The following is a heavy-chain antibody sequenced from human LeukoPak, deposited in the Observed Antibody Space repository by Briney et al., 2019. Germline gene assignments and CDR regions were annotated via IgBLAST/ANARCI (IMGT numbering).Heavy chain of an antibody. D-gene: IGHD3-3*01. Sequence: PGGSLRLSCAASGFTFSSYWMSWVRQAPGKGLEWVANIKQDGSEKYYVDSVKGRFTISRDNAKNSLYLQMNSLRAEDTAVYYCARDLTILGVVTNFDYWGQGTLVTVSS. J-gene: IGHJ4*02. CDR2: IKQDGSEK. V-gene: IGHV3-7*01. CDR1: GFTFSSYW. CDR3: ARDLTILGVVTNFDY.